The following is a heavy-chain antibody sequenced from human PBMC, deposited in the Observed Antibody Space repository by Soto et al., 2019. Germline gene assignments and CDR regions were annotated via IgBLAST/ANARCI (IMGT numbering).Heavy chain of an antibody. CDR1: VFSFGSYA. CDR2: ISGSDGKT. D-gene: IGHD3-3*01. Sequence: PGGSLRLSCASSVFSFGSYALSCVRHSPGKWLEWVSTISGSDGKTFYADSVKGRFSISRDTSQSTLYLQMNSLRADDTAMYYCARWSYLDYWGQGTRVNVSS. V-gene: IGHV3-23*01. CDR3: ARWSYLDY. J-gene: IGHJ4*02.